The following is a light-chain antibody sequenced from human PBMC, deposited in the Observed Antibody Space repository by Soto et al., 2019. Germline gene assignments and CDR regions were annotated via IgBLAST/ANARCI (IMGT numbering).Light chain of an antibody. J-gene: IGKJ1*01. CDR3: QQYGSSQWT. Sequence: EIGCTKCPSNLSLSPGARATLSCRASQSVSSSYLAWYQQQPGQAPRPPIYGASSRATGSPDRFSGSGSGTDFTLTIIRLEPEDFAVYYCQQYGSSQWTFSQGTKVDIK. V-gene: IGKV3-20*01. CDR1: QSVSSSY. CDR2: GAS.